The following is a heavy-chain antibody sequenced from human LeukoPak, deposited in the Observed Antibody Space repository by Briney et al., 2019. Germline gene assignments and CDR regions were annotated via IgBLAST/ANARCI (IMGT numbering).Heavy chain of an antibody. V-gene: IGHV3-48*03. CDR2: ISSSGSTI. CDR3: ARGQRAHVEWSSYMDV. Sequence: GGSLRLSCAASGFTFSSYEMNWVRQAPGKGLDWVSYISSSGSTIYFADSVKGRFTLSRDNSKNTLYLQMNNLRAEDTAVYYCARGQRAHVEWSSYMDVWGKGTTVTVSS. J-gene: IGHJ6*03. CDR1: GFTFSSYE. D-gene: IGHD3-3*01.